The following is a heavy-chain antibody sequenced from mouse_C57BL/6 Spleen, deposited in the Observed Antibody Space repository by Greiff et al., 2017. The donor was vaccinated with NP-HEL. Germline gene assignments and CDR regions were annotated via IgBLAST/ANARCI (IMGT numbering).Heavy chain of an antibody. Sequence: QVQLQQPGAELVKPGASVKLSCKASGYTFTSYWMHWVKQRPGQGLEWIGMIHPNSGSTNYNEKFKSKATLTVDKSSSTAYMQLSSLTSEDSAVYYCARGLLRFYYAMDYWGQGTSVTVSS. J-gene: IGHJ4*01. CDR1: GYTFTSYW. D-gene: IGHD2-3*01. CDR2: IHPNSGST. CDR3: ARGLLRFYYAMDY. V-gene: IGHV1-64*01.